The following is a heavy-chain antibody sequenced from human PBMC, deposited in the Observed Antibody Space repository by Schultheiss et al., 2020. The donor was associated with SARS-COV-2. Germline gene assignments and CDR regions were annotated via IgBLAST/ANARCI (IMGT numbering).Heavy chain of an antibody. CDR3: AREGQVVGATVPY. CDR1: GYGISSGYY. V-gene: IGHV4-38-2*02. CDR2: IYYSGST. J-gene: IGHJ4*02. Sequence: SETLSLTCAVSGYGISSGYYWDWIRQSPGKGLEWIGYIYYSGSTYYNPSLKSRVTISVDTSKNQFSLKLSSVTAADTAVYYCAREGQVVGATVPYWGQGTLVTVSS. D-gene: IGHD1-26*01.